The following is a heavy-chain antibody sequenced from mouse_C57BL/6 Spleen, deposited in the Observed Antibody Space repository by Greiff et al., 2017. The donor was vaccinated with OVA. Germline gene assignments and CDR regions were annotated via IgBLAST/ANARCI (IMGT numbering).Heavy chain of an antibody. CDR3: ARERGGGYYDYPSWFAY. V-gene: IGHV5-4*01. CDR1: GFTFSSYA. D-gene: IGHD2-4*01. Sequence: EVKLVESGGGLVKPGGSLKLSCAASGFTFSSYAMSWVRQTPEKRLEWVATISDGGSYTYYPDNVKGRFPISRDNAKNNLYLQMSHLKSEDTAMYYCARERGGGYYDYPSWFAYWGQGTLVTVSA. CDR2: ISDGGSYT. J-gene: IGHJ3*01.